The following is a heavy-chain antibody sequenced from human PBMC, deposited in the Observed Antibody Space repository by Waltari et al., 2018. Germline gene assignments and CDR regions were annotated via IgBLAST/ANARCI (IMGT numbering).Heavy chain of an antibody. CDR3: ARTTVVRTSIDY. CDR2: INPNSGYN. Sequence: QVQLVQSGAEVKKPGASVKVSCKASGYTFTGHSMPGVRQAPGQGREWMGWINPNSGYNNYAQKFQGRVTMTRDTSISTAYMELSRLRSDDTAVYYCARTTVVRTSIDYWGQGTLVTVSS. D-gene: IGHD4-17*01. V-gene: IGHV1-2*02. J-gene: IGHJ4*02. CDR1: GYTFTGHS.